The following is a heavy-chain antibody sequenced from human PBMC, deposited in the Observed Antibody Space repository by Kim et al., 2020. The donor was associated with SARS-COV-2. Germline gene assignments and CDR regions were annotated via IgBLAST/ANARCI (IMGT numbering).Heavy chain of an antibody. Sequence: YSEAVKGRFTLSRDNSKNTLDLQLNSLRAEDTAVYYGTKQYSYGGGAFDYWGQGTLVTVSS. V-gene: IGHV3-30*02. CDR3: TKQYSYGGGAFDY. J-gene: IGHJ4*02. D-gene: IGHD5-18*01.